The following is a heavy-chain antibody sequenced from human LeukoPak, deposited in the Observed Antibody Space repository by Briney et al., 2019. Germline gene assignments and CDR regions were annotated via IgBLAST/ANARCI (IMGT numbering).Heavy chain of an antibody. CDR2: INHSGST. CDR3: ARGTQAADIVVVPAAVSETGLEIFDY. D-gene: IGHD2-2*01. Sequence: SETLSLTCAVYGGSFSGYYWSWIRQPPGKGLEWIGEINHSGSTNYNPSLKSRVTISVDTSKNQFSLKLSSVTAAVTAVYYCARGTQAADIVVVPAAVSETGLEIFDYWGQGTLVTVSS. V-gene: IGHV4-34*01. J-gene: IGHJ4*02. CDR1: GGSFSGYY.